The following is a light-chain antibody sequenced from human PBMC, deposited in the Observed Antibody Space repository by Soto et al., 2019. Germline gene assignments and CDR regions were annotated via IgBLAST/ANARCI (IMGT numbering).Light chain of an antibody. Sequence: DIPMTQSPSSLSASVGDRVTITCRASQSINTYLNCYQQKPGKAPKLLIFAASNLQSGLPSRFSASGSGTDFTLTISSLQPEDFASYFFQQRYSSPQSFGQAAKLE. CDR3: QQRYSSPQS. CDR2: AAS. V-gene: IGKV1-39*01. J-gene: IGKJ2*03. CDR1: QSINTY.